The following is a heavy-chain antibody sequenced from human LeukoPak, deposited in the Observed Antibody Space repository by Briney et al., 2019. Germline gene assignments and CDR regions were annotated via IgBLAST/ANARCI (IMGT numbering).Heavy chain of an antibody. J-gene: IGHJ5*02. D-gene: IGHD6-13*01. Sequence: SQTLSLTCALSGDSVSSNSATWHWIRQSPSRGLEWLGRTYYRSKWYNDYAVSVKSRITFNPDTSNNQFSLQLISVTPEDTAVYYCTRVKGAGINWFDPWGQGTLVTVSS. CDR1: GDSVSSNSAT. CDR3: TRVKGAGINWFDP. CDR2: TYYRSKWYN. V-gene: IGHV6-1*01.